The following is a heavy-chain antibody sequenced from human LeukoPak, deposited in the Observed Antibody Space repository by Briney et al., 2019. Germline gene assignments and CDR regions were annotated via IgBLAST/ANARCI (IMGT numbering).Heavy chain of an antibody. CDR1: GGSISSYY. D-gene: IGHD3-22*01. CDR3: ARINYDSSGYRSDY. Sequence: SETLSLTCTVSGGSISSYYWSWTRQPPGKGLEWIGYIYYSGSTNYNPSLKSRVTISVDTSKNQFSLKLSSVTAADTAVYYCARINYDSSGYRSDYWGQGTLVTVSS. CDR2: IYYSGST. J-gene: IGHJ4*02. V-gene: IGHV4-59*01.